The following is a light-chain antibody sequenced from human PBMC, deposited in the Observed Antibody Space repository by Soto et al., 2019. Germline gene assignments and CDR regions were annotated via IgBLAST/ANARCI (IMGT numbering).Light chain of an antibody. J-gene: IGLJ2*01. CDR3: QTWDTGARVV. Sequence: QLVLTQSPSASASLGASVKLTCTLSSLLSSYAIAWHQQQPEKGPRYLMKLSSDGSHSKGDGIPDRFSGSSSGAERYLTISSLQSEDEADYYCQTWDTGARVVFGGGTKLTVL. CDR1: SLLSSYA. CDR2: LSSDGSH. V-gene: IGLV4-69*01.